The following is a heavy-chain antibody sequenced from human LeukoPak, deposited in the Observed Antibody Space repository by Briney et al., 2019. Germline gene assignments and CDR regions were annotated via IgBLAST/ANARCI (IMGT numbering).Heavy chain of an antibody. J-gene: IGHJ4*02. D-gene: IGHD3-3*01. CDR1: GYTFTSYG. CDR2: ISAYNGNT. CDR3: ARDAPRSGSIARFDY. Sequence: GASVKVSCKASGYTFTSYGISWVRQAPGQGLEWMGWISAYNGNTNYAQKLQGRVTMTTDTSTSTAYMELRSLRSDDTAVYYCARDAPRSGSIARFDYWGQGTLVIVSS. V-gene: IGHV1-18*01.